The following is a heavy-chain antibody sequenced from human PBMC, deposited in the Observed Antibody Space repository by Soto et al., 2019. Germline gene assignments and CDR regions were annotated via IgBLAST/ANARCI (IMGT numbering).Heavy chain of an antibody. V-gene: IGHV1-3*01. D-gene: IGHD4-17*01. Sequence: GASVKVSCKASGYTFTSYAMHWVRQAPGQRLEWMGWINAGNGNTKYSQKFQERVTITRDMSTSTAYMELSSLRSEDTAVYYCAASGYGDYLGVSYWGQGTLVTVSS. CDR2: INAGNGNT. J-gene: IGHJ4*02. CDR3: AASGYGDYLGVSY. CDR1: GYTFTSYA.